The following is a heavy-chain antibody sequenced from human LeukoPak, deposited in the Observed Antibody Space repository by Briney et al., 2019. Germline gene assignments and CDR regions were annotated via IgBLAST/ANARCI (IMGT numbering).Heavy chain of an antibody. J-gene: IGHJ4*02. Sequence: PSETLSLTCPVSGGSIRRYYWSGIRQPPGKGLEWIGNIHYSGSTNYNPSLRSRVTISVDTSKNQFSLKLSSVTAADTAVYYCGSTRKDGKPDYWAQGTLVTVSS. CDR1: GGSIRRYY. CDR3: GSTRKDGKPDY. V-gene: IGHV4-59*01. D-gene: IGHD5-24*01. CDR2: IHYSGST.